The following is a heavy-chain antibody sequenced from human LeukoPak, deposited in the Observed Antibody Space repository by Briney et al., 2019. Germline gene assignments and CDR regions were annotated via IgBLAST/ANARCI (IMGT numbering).Heavy chain of an antibody. CDR2: ISTSGSST. V-gene: IGHV3-23*01. CDR1: GFTFSTYA. J-gene: IGHJ4*02. Sequence: GGSLRLSCAAPGFTFSTYAMGWVRQAPGKGLEWVSGISTSGSSTYYADSVKGRFTIPRDNSKNTLYLQINSLRAEDTAVYYCARDSPLNYYDSSGYLDYWGQGTLVTVSS. D-gene: IGHD3-22*01. CDR3: ARDSPLNYYDSSGYLDY.